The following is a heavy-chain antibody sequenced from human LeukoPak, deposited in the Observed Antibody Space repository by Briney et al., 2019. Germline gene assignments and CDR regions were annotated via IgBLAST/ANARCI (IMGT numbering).Heavy chain of an antibody. CDR2: ISYDGSNK. D-gene: IGHD2-2*02. CDR1: GFTFSSYG. V-gene: IGHV3-30*03. J-gene: IGHJ4*02. CDR3: TRRSLVPAAIRNDY. Sequence: GGSLRLSCAASGFTFSSYGMHWVRQAPGKGLEWVAVISYDGSNKYYADSVKGRFTISRDNSKNTLYLQMNSLRAEDTAVYYCTRRSLVPAAIRNDYWGQGTLVTVSS.